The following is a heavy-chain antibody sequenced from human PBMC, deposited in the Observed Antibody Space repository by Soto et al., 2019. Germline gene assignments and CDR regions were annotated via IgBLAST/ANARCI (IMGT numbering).Heavy chain of an antibody. CDR3: AIGVGSAAARFFAS. V-gene: IGHV5-51*01. CDR1: GYSFTSYW. J-gene: IGHJ4*02. CDR2: IYPGDSDT. Sequence: PGESLKISCKGSGYSFTSYWIAWARQMPGKGLEWMGIIYPGDSDTIYSPSFQGQVTISADKSMTTAYLQWSSLKASDTAMYYCAIGVGSAAARFFASSGKGTLVLVSA. D-gene: IGHD6-25*01.